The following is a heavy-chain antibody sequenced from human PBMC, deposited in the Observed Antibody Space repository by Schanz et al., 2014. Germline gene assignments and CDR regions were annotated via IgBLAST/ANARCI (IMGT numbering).Heavy chain of an antibody. D-gene: IGHD6-19*01. V-gene: IGHV3-23*01. CDR1: GFTFTTFA. CDR2: ISDRGDGT. J-gene: IGHJ4*02. Sequence: EQVLESGGGFVQPGGSLRLSCATSGFTFTTFAMTWVRQAPGKGLEWVSGISDRGDGTNYGDSVRGRFTISRDNSRNTVYLQMNNVEVDDAATYYCVKTDAGWRFDYWGQGTLVIVSS. CDR3: VKTDAGWRFDY.